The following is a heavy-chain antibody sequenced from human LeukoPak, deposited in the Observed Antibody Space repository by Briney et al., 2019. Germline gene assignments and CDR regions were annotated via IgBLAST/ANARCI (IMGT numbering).Heavy chain of an antibody. CDR3: ARGEWQWLGGYYYMDV. CDR1: GGSISSSSYY. Sequence: SETLSLTCTVSGGSISSSSYYWGWIRRPPGKGLEWIGSIYYSGSTYYNPSLKSRVTISVDTSKNQFSLKLSSVTAADTAVYYCARGEWQWLGGYYYMDVWGKGTTVTVSS. CDR2: IYYSGST. D-gene: IGHD6-19*01. J-gene: IGHJ6*03. V-gene: IGHV4-39*07.